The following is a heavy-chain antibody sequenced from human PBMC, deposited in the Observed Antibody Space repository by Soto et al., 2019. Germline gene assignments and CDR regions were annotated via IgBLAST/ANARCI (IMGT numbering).Heavy chain of an antibody. J-gene: IGHJ5*02. CDR3: ARARSQTHNWFDP. Sequence: PSHPLSLSCTISGDSISINRASWSWIWECPSRGLEALGRTSYRPSWYNDYEVCGKTRINIKPDTSKDQFSMQLNSVTPEDTAVYYCARARSQTHNWFDPRGQGTRVTVSS. CDR2: TSYRPSWYN. CDR1: GDSISINRAS. V-gene: IGHV6-1*01.